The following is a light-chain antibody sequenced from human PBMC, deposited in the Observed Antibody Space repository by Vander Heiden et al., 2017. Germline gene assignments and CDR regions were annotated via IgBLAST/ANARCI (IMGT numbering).Light chain of an antibody. CDR2: RNN. J-gene: IGLJ2*01. CDR1: SSNIGSNY. V-gene: IGLV1-47*01. Sequence: QSVLTQPPSASGTPGQRVTISCSGSSSNIGSNYVYWYQQLPGTAPKLLIYRNNQRPSGVPDRFSGSKSGTSAYLATSGLRSEDEADYYCAAWDDSLSVHVVFGGGTKLTVL. CDR3: AAWDDSLSVHVV.